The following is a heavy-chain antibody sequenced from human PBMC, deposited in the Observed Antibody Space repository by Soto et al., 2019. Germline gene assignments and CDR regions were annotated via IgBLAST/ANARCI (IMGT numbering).Heavy chain of an antibody. CDR2: IVVGSGNT. CDR3: AAANRYYDFWSGYSEYYFDY. CDR1: GFTFTSSA. V-gene: IGHV1-58*01. Sequence: SVKVSCKASGFTFTSSAVQWVRQARGQRLEWIGWIVVGSGNTNYAQKFQERVTITRDMSTSTAYMELSSLRSEDTAVYYCAAANRYYDFWSGYSEYYFDYWGQGTLVTVSS. D-gene: IGHD3-3*01. J-gene: IGHJ4*02.